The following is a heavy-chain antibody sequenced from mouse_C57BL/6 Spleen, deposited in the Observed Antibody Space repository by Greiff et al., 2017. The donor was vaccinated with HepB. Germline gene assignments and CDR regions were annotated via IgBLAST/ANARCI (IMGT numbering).Heavy chain of an antibody. D-gene: IGHD1-1*01. V-gene: IGHV1-61*01. CDR3: ARWDYYGSSYGAY. J-gene: IGHJ3*01. CDR1: GYTFTSYW. Sequence: QVQLQQSGAELVRPGSSVKLSCKASGYTFTSYWMDWVKQRPGQGLEWIGNIYPSDSETHYNQKFKDKATLTVDKSSSTAYMQLSSLTSEDSAVYYCARWDYYGSSYGAYWGQGTLVTVSA. CDR2: IYPSDSET.